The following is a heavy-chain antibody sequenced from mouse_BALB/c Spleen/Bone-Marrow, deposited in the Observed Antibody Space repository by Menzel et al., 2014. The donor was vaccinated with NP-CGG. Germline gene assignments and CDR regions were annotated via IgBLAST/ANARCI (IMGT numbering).Heavy chain of an antibody. Sequence: VQLVESGAELVRPGTSVKVSPKVSGNAFTNYLIERVKQRPGQGLERIGVFNPGSGGTNYNEKFKGKATLTADKSSSSAYMQLSSLTSDDSAVYFCARGYYRSYYLDYWGQGTTRTVSS. V-gene: IGHV1-54*01. CDR3: ARGYYRSYYLDY. CDR1: GNAFTNYL. J-gene: IGHJ2*01. D-gene: IGHD2-14*01. CDR2: FNPGSGGT.